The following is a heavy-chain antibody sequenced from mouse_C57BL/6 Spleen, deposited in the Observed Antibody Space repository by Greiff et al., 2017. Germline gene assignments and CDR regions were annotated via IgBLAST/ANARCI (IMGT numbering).Heavy chain of an antibody. D-gene: IGHD2-10*01. V-gene: IGHV5-6*01. CDR3: ARPYYGNPYYAMDY. CDR1: GFTFSSYG. Sequence: EVKLVQSGGDLVKPGGSLKLSCAASGFTFSSYGMSWVRQTPDKRLEWVATINSGGSYTYYPDSVKGRFTISRDNDKNTLYLQMSSLKSEDTAMDYCARPYYGNPYYAMDYWGQGTSVTVSS. J-gene: IGHJ4*01. CDR2: INSGGSYT.